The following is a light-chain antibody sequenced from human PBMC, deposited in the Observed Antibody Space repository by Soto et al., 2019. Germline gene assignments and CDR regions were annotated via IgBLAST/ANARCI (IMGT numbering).Light chain of an antibody. CDR3: QQSYSAPYT. CDR2: AAS. J-gene: IGKJ2*01. CDR1: QGICSA. Sequence: DIQMTQTPSSLSASLGYRVNITCRASQGICSALNWYHQKPGKAPKILIYAASNLQSGVPSRFSGSGSGTDFTLSISSLQPEDCATYYCQQSYSAPYTFGQGTKLEI. V-gene: IGKV1-39*01.